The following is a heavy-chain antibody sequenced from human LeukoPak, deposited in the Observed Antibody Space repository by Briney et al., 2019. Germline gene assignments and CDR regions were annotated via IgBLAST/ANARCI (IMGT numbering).Heavy chain of an antibody. CDR1: GGSFSGYY. D-gene: IGHD4-11*01. CDR3: ARHTPGLQSGY. Sequence: SETLSLACAVYGGSFSGYYWSWIRQPPGEGLEWIGEINHSGSTNYNPSLKSRVTISVDTSKNQLSLKVTSVTAADTAVYYCARHTPGLQSGYWGQGTLVTVSS. J-gene: IGHJ4*02. CDR2: INHSGST. V-gene: IGHV4-34*01.